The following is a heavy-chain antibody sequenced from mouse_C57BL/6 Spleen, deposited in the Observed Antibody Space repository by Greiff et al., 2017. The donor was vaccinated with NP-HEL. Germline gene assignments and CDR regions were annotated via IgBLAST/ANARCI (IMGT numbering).Heavy chain of an antibody. CDR1: GFTFSDYG. V-gene: IGHV5-17*01. CDR2: ISSGSSTI. J-gene: IGHJ3*01. Sequence: EVMLVESGGGLVKPGGSLKLSCAASGFTFSDYGMHWVRQAPEKGLEWVAYISSGSSTIYYADTVKGRFTISRDNAKNTLFLQMTSLRSEDTAIYYCARNYYYGSSHLAYWGQGTLVTVSA. CDR3: ARNYYYGSSHLAY. D-gene: IGHD1-1*01.